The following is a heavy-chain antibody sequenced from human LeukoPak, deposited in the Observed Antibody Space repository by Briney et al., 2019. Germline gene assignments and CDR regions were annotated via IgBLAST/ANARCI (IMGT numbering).Heavy chain of an antibody. Sequence: PSETLSLTCALSGYSISSGYYWGWIRQPPGKGMEWIGSIYHSGSTYYNPSLKSRVTISVDTSKNQFSLKLSSVTAADTAVYYCASQGQTYYDFWSGYQFDNWGQGTLVTVFS. CDR1: GYSISSGYY. CDR3: ASQGQTYYDFWSGYQFDN. J-gene: IGHJ4*02. V-gene: IGHV4-38-2*01. D-gene: IGHD3-3*01. CDR2: IYHSGST.